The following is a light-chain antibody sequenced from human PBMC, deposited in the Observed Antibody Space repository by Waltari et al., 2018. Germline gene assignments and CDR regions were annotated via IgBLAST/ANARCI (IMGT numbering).Light chain of an antibody. Sequence: AIRMTQSPSSFSASTVDKVTITCRASQRISSYLAWYQQKPGKAPKLLIYAASTLQSGVPSRFSGSGSGTDFTLTISCLQSEDFATYYCQQYYSYPFTFGPGTKVDIK. V-gene: IGKV1-8*01. J-gene: IGKJ3*01. CDR1: QRISSY. CDR3: QQYYSYPFT. CDR2: AAS.